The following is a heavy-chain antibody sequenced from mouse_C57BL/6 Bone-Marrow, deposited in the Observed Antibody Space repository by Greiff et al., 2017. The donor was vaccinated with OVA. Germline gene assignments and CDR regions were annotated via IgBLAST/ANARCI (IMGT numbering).Heavy chain of an antibody. J-gene: IGHJ1*03. CDR3: ANPSTVVATGGYFDV. Sequence: QVQLKQSGPELVKPGASVKISCKASGYAFSSSWMNWVKQRPGKGLEWIGRIYPGDGDTNYNGKFKGKATLTADKSSSTAYMQLSSLTSEDSAVYFCANPSTVVATGGYFDVWGTGTTVTVSS. D-gene: IGHD1-1*01. CDR2: IYPGDGDT. V-gene: IGHV1-82*01. CDR1: GYAFSSSW.